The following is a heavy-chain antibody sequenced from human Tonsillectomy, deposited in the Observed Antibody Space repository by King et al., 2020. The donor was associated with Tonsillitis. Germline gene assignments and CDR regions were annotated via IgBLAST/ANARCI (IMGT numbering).Heavy chain of an antibody. D-gene: IGHD2/OR15-2a*01. CDR3: ARHHFYVDAFDI. Sequence: QLQESGPGLVKPSETLSLTCTVSGGSISSSSYYWGWIRQPPGKGLEWIGSIYYSGSTYYTPYIKSRVTISLDTSKNQFSLKLNSVTAADTAVYYCARHHFYVDAFDIWGQGTMVTVSS. V-gene: IGHV4-39*07. J-gene: IGHJ3*02. CDR1: GGSISSSSYY. CDR2: IYYSGST.